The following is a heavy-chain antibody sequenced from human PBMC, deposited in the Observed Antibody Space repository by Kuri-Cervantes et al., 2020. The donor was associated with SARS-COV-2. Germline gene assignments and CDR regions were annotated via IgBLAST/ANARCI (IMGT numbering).Heavy chain of an antibody. CDR2: IYHSGST. CDR1: GHSISSGYY. CDR3: ARVEDTVTTKGYYFDY. Sequence: SETLSLTCAVSGHSISSGYYWGWIRQPPGKGLEWIGSIYHSGSTYYNPSLKSRVTISVDTSKNQFSLKLSSVTAADTAVYYCARVEDTVTTKGYYFDYWSQGTLVTVSS. J-gene: IGHJ4*02. V-gene: IGHV4-38-2*01. D-gene: IGHD4-17*01.